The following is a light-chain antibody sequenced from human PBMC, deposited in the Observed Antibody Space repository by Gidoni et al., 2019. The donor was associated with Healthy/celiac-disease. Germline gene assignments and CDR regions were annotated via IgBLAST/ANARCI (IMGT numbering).Light chain of an antibody. Sequence: DIQMTQSPSSLSASVGDRVTITCRASQSISSYLNWYQQKPGKAPKLLIYAASSLQSGVPSMLSGSGSGTDFTLTISSLQPEDFATYYCQQSYNTPFTFGPGTKVDIK. J-gene: IGKJ3*01. V-gene: IGKV1-39*01. CDR1: QSISSY. CDR3: QQSYNTPFT. CDR2: AAS.